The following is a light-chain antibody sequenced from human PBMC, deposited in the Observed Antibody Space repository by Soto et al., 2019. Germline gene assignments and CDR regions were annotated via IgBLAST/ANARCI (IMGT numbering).Light chain of an antibody. CDR3: QQLNSYPFT. CDR2: DAS. Sequence: DIQLTQYPSFLSASVGDRFAVTCRASQSINSWYAWYQQKPVKAPHLLINDASSLESAVPPRFSGSGSGTEFTLTISSLQPEDFATYYCQQLNSYPFTFGPGTKVDIK. V-gene: IGKV1-9*01. CDR1: QSINSW. J-gene: IGKJ3*01.